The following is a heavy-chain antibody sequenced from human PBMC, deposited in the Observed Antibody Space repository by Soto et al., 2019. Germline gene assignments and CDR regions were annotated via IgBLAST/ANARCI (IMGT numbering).Heavy chain of an antibody. V-gene: IGHV3-64D*08. D-gene: IGHD6-19*01. J-gene: IGHJ4*02. CDR2: ISSNGGST. CDR3: VKVRRSGIAVAGKPLFDY. Sequence: GGSLRLSCSASGFTFSSYAMHWARQAPGKGLEYVSAISSNGGSTYYADSVKGRFTISRDNSKNTLYLQMSSLRAEDTAVYYCVKVRRSGIAVAGKPLFDYWGQGTLVTVSS. CDR1: GFTFSSYA.